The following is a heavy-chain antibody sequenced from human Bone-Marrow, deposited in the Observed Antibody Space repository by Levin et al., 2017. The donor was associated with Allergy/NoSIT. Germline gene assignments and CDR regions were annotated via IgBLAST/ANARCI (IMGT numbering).Heavy chain of an antibody. CDR1: GFTFSSYG. J-gene: IGHJ5*02. CDR2: ISYDGSNK. CDR3: AKDQVPMTTVTHVPWFDP. D-gene: IGHD4-17*01. Sequence: GESLKISCAASGFTFSSYGMHWVRQAPGKGLEWVAVISYDGSNKYYADSVKGRFTISRDNSKNTLYLQMNSLRAEDTAVYYCAKDQVPMTTVTHVPWFDPWGQGTLVTVSS. V-gene: IGHV3-30*18.